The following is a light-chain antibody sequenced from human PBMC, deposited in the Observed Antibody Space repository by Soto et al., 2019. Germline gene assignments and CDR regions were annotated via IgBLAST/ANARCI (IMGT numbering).Light chain of an antibody. CDR2: SAS. J-gene: IGKJ1*01. V-gene: IGKV1-39*01. Sequence: DIEMTQSPSSLSASVGDRVAITCRASQSINTYLNCYQQKPGKAPNLLIYSASALHRGVPSRFSGSGSGTDFTLTISSLEPEDLAVYYCQQRSNWPRTFGQGTKVDIK. CDR1: QSINTY. CDR3: QQRSNWPRT.